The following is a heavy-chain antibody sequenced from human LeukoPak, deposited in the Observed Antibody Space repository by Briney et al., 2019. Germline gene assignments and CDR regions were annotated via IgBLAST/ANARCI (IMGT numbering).Heavy chain of an antibody. V-gene: IGHV3-7*01. Sequence: GSLRLSCAASGFTFSNYWMSWVRQAPGKGLEWVANIKQDGSERYYVDSVKGRFTFSRDNAKNSLYLRMNSRRAEDTAVYYCARDNMIVEAVLYYFDYWGQGTLVTVSS. CDR2: IKQDGSER. CDR1: GFTFSNYW. J-gene: IGHJ4*02. D-gene: IGHD3-22*01. CDR3: ARDNMIVEAVLYYFDY.